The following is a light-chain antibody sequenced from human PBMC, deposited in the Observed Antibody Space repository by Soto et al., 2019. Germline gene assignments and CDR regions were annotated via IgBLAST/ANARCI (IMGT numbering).Light chain of an antibody. Sequence: VLTQSPGTRALSPGERATLSCRASESVRSNYLAWYQQKPGQAPRLLIYGASSRATGIPDRFSGGGSGTDFTLTISRLEPEDFAVYYCQQYSSSPRTFGRGTKVDIK. J-gene: IGKJ4*01. CDR1: ESVRSNY. V-gene: IGKV3-20*01. CDR2: GAS. CDR3: QQYSSSPRT.